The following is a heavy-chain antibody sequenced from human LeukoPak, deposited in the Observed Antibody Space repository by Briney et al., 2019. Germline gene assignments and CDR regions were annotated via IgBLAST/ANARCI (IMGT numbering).Heavy chain of an antibody. D-gene: IGHD6-19*01. Sequence: SETPSLTCTVSGGSTSNYHWSWIRQPAGKGLEWIGQIHTSGSTNYNPPLKSRVTMSIDTPENQLSLTIRSVTAADTAVYYCARRDISSGWSFDYWGQGTLVTVSS. CDR2: IHTSGST. J-gene: IGHJ4*02. CDR3: ARRDISSGWSFDY. V-gene: IGHV4-4*07. CDR1: GGSTSNYH.